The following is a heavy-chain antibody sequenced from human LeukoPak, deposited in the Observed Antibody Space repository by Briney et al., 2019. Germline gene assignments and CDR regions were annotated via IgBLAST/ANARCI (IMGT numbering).Heavy chain of an antibody. J-gene: IGHJ4*02. CDR2: ISSTSNYI. Sequence: RGSLRLSCAHSGFTFSGYTMNWVRHAPRKGLEWVSYISSTSNYIYYADSVMGRFTINRDNAKNSLYLQMNSLRAEDTAVYYCARDNVEDYWGQGTLVTVSS. V-gene: IGHV3-21*06. D-gene: IGHD3-16*01. CDR3: ARDNVEDY. CDR1: GFTFSGYT.